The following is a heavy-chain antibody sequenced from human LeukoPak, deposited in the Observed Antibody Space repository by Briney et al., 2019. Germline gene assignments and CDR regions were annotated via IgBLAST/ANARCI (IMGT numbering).Heavy chain of an antibody. V-gene: IGHV7-4-1*02. D-gene: IGHD6-13*01. Sequence: ASVKVSCKASGYTFTSYAMNWVRQAPGQGLEWMGWIYTNTGNPTYAQGFTGRFVFSLDTSVSTAYPQISSLKAEDTAVYYCARQGSSSWYGNYYYGMDVWGQGTTVTVSS. J-gene: IGHJ6*02. CDR2: IYTNTGNP. CDR3: ARQGSSSWYGNYYYGMDV. CDR1: GYTFTSYA.